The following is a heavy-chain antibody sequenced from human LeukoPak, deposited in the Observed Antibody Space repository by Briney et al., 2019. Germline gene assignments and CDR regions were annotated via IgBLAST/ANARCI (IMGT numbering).Heavy chain of an antibody. D-gene: IGHD3-10*01. CDR2: ITGDGGST. CDR3: ARSVGSLDS. V-gene: IGHV3-53*01. CDR1: GFTISTNY. Sequence: PGGSLRLSCAASGFTISTNYMSWVRQAPGKGLEWVSSITGDGGSTYYADPVKGRFTISRDNAKNSLWLQMSSLRDEDTAVYYCARSVGSLDSWGQGTLVTVSS. J-gene: IGHJ4*02.